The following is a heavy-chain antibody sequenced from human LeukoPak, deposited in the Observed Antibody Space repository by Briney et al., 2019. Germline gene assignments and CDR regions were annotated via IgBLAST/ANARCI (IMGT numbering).Heavy chain of an antibody. V-gene: IGHV1-2*02. CDR2: INPNSGGT. CDR1: GYTFTGYY. Sequence: ASVKVSCKASGYTFTGYYMHWVRQAPEQGLEWRGWINPNSGGTNYAQKFQGRVTMTRDTSISTAYMELSRLRSDDTAVYYCATGGVLLWFGVYGMDVWGQGTTVTVSS. CDR3: ATGGVLLWFGVYGMDV. J-gene: IGHJ6*02. D-gene: IGHD3-10*01.